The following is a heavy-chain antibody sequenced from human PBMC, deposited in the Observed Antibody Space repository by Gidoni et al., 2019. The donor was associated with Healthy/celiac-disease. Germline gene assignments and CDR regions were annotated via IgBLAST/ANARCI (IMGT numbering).Heavy chain of an antibody. Sequence: QVQLVESGGGVVQPGRSLRLSCAASGFTFSSYAMHWVRQAPGKGLEWVAVISYDGSNKYYADSVKGRFTISRDNSKNTLYLQMNSLRAEDTAVYYCARTAGRGTPFDYWGQGTLVTVSS. CDR1: GFTFSSYA. D-gene: IGHD2-21*02. CDR2: ISYDGSNK. V-gene: IGHV3-30-3*01. J-gene: IGHJ4*02. CDR3: ARTAGRGTPFDY.